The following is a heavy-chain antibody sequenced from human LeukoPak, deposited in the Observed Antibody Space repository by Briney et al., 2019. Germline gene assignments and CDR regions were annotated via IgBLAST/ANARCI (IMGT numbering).Heavy chain of an antibody. CDR1: GYSFNTFY. CDR2: IYPSDSET. J-gene: IGHJ4*02. Sequence: GESLKISCKGSGYSFNTFYIGWVRQTPETGLEWMGNIYPSDSETKYKPSFQGQVTLSVDKSINTAYLRLSSLKASDTAIYYCARLTYYGSGRTYFFDSWGQGTQVTVSS. CDR3: ARLTYYGSGRTYFFDS. D-gene: IGHD3-10*01. V-gene: IGHV5-51*01.